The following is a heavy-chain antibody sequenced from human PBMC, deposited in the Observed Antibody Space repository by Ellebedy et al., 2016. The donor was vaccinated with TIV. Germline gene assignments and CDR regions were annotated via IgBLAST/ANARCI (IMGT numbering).Heavy chain of an antibody. Sequence: GESLKISCAASGFTFSSYAMHWVRQAPGKGLEWVAVISYDGSNKYYADSVKGRFTISRDNSKNTLYLQMNSLRAEDTAVYYCASSAAAYYYGSGSPFDYWGQGTLVTVSS. CDR2: ISYDGSNK. CDR1: GFTFSSYA. D-gene: IGHD3-10*01. CDR3: ASSAAAYYYGSGSPFDY. V-gene: IGHV3-30-3*01. J-gene: IGHJ4*02.